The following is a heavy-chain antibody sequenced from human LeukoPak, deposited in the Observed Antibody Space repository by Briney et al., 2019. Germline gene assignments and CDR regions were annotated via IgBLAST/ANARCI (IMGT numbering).Heavy chain of an antibody. Sequence: PGRSLRLSCAASGFTFDDYAMHWVRQAPGKGLEWVSGISWNSGSIGYADSVKGRFTISRDNAKNSLYLQMNSLRAEDTALYYCAKDPVSSVTGPIDYWGQGTLVTVSS. D-gene: IGHD1-7*01. J-gene: IGHJ4*02. CDR2: ISWNSGSI. CDR1: GFTFDDYA. CDR3: AKDPVSSVTGPIDY. V-gene: IGHV3-9*01.